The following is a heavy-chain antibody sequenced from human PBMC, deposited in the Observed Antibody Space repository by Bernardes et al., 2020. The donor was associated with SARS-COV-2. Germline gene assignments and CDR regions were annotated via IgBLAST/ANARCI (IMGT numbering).Heavy chain of an antibody. CDR2: ISWNSGSI. D-gene: IGHD2-2*01. J-gene: IGHJ6*02. V-gene: IGHV3-9*01. CDR3: ATAVGDIVVVPAAMRYYYGMDV. CDR1: GFTFDDYA. Sequence: GGSLRLYCAASGFTFDDYAMHWVRQAPGKGLEWVSGISWNSGSIGYADSVKGRFTISRDNAKNSLYLQMNSLRAEDTALYYCATAVGDIVVVPAAMRYYYGMDVWGQGTTVTVSS.